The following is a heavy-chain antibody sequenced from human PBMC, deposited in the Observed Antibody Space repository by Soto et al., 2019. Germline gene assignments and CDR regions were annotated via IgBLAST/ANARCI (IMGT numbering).Heavy chain of an antibody. CDR2: ISSTDSTP. D-gene: IGHD5-12*01. CDR1: GFTFSSYG. CDR3: AVWGYDTDF. V-gene: IGHV3-48*01. Sequence: EVQLVESGGGLVQPGGSLRLSCAASGFTFSSYGINWVRQAPGKGLEWVSYISSTDSTPYYADSVKGRFTISRENAKNSLYLQMNSLRAEDTAVYYCAVWGYDTDFWGQGTLVTVSS. J-gene: IGHJ4*02.